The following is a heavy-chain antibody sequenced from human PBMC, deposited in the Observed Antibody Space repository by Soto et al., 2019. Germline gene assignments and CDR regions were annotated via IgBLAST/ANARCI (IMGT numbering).Heavy chain of an antibody. CDR2: ISYDGSNK. D-gene: IGHD2-2*01. V-gene: IGHV3-30*18. J-gene: IGHJ6*02. Sequence: WSLRLSCAASGFTFSSYGMHWVRQAPGKGLEWVAVISYDGSNKYYADSVKGRFTISRDNSKNTLYLQMNSLRAEDTAVYYCAKDLGYCSSTSCYYYYYGMDVWGQGTTVTVYS. CDR3: AKDLGYCSSTSCYYYYYGMDV. CDR1: GFTFSSYG.